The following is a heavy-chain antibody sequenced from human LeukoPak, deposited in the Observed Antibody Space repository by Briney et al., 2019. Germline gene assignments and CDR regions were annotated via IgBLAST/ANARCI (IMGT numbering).Heavy chain of an antibody. CDR1: GGSISSGDYY. J-gene: IGHJ5*02. D-gene: IGHD2-15*01. CDR3: ARVDLGYCSGGSCLNWSDP. CDR2: IYYSGST. Sequence: SETLSLTCTVSGGSISSGDYYWSWIRQPPGKGLEWIGYIYYSGSTYYNPSLKSRVTISVDTSKNQFSLKLSSVTAADTAVYYCARVDLGYCSGGSCLNWSDPWGQGNLVTVSS. V-gene: IGHV4-30-4*01.